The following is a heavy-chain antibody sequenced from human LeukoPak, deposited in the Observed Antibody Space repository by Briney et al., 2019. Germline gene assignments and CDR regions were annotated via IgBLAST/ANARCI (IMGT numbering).Heavy chain of an antibody. Sequence: GASVKVSCKVSGYTLTELSMHWVRQAPGKGLEWMGGFDPEDGETIYAQKFQGRVTMTEDTSTDTAYMELSSLRSEDTAVYYCATARTGIAAAGTVYYYGMDVWGQGTTVTVSS. V-gene: IGHV1-24*01. CDR2: FDPEDGET. J-gene: IGHJ6*02. CDR1: GYTLTELS. CDR3: ATARTGIAAAGTVYYYGMDV. D-gene: IGHD6-13*01.